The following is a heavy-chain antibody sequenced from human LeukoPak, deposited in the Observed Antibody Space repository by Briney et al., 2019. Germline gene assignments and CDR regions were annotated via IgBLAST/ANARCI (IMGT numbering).Heavy chain of an antibody. D-gene: IGHD3-16*01. CDR1: GGSFSGYY. J-gene: IGHJ4*02. Sequence: SETLSLTCAVYGGSFSGYYWSWIRQPPGKGLELIGEINHSGSTNYNPSLKSRVTISVDTSKNQFSLKLSSVTAADTAVYYCARGGGNLPFDYWGQGTLVTVSS. CDR2: INHSGST. V-gene: IGHV4-34*01. CDR3: ARGGGNLPFDY.